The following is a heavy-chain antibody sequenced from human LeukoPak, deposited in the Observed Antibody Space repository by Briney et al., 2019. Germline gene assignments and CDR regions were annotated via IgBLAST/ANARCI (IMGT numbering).Heavy chain of an antibody. D-gene: IGHD2-2*01. CDR3: ARGPRSPAAIANWFDP. V-gene: IGHV1-8*03. Sequence: ASVKVSCKASGYTFTSYDINWVRQATGQGLEWMGWMNPNSGNTGYAQKFQGRVTITRNTSISTAYMELSSLRSEDTDVYYCARGPRSPAAIANWFDPWRQGTLVTVSS. CDR2: MNPNSGNT. J-gene: IGHJ5*02. CDR1: GYTFTSYD.